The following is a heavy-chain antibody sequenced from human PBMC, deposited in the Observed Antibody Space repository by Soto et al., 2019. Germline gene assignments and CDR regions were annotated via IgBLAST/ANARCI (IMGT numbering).Heavy chain of an antibody. Sequence: VGSLRLSCAASGFTFSSYGMHWGRQAPGKGLTWVAVISYDGSNKYYADSVKGRFTISSDNSKNTLYLQMNSLRAEETVVYYCAKADYRRSWPAFDIWGHGTMVT. CDR3: AKADYRRSWPAFDI. J-gene: IGHJ3*02. V-gene: IGHV3-30*18. D-gene: IGHD6-6*01. CDR1: GFTFSSYG. CDR2: ISYDGSNK.